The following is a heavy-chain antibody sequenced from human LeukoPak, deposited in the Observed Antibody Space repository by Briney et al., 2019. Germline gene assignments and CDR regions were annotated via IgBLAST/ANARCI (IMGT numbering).Heavy chain of an antibody. CDR1: GYTFTGYY. J-gene: IGHJ6*03. CDR2: INPNSGGT. D-gene: IGHD3-9*01. V-gene: IGHV1-2*02. Sequence: ASVKVSCKASGYTFTGYYMHWVRQAPGQGLEWMGWINPNSGGTNYAQKFQGRVTMTRDTSISTAYMELGRLRSDDTAVYYCARDLPLRYFDWSYYYYMDVWGKGTTVTVSS. CDR3: ARDLPLRYFDWSYYYYMDV.